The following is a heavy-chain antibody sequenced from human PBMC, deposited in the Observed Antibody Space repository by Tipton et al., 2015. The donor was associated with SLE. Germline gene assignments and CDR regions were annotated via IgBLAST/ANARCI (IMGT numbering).Heavy chain of an antibody. V-gene: IGHV3-48*03. CDR2: ISSTGTTT. J-gene: IGHJ6*03. D-gene: IGHD6-6*01. Sequence: SLRLSCVVSGFAFSGYEINWVRQAPGKGLEWVSYISSTGTTTYYADSVKGRFTISRDNAKNSLYLQMDSLRVEDTAIYYCARGDSILAARYYYYMDVWGKGTTVTVSS. CDR1: GFAFSGYE. CDR3: ARGDSILAARYYYYMDV.